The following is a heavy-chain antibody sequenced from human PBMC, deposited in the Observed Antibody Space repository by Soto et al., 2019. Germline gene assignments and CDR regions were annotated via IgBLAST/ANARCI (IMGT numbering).Heavy chain of an antibody. D-gene: IGHD4-17*01. CDR1: GYMFPTYW. V-gene: IGHV5-51*01. J-gene: IGHJ4*02. CDR2: IYPGDSDT. CDR3: TTASRRYYFDY. Sequence: GESLKISCKASGYMFPTYWIGWVRQMPGKGLEWMGIIYPGDSDTRYSPSLQGQVTISADKSLSTVYLQWSSLKASDTAMYYCTTASRRYYFDYWGQGTLVTVSS.